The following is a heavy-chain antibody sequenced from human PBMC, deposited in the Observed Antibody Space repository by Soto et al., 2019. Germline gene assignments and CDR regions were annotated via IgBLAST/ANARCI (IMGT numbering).Heavy chain of an antibody. D-gene: IGHD3-10*01. V-gene: IGHV1-46*01. CDR3: ARDWEFGF. J-gene: IGHJ4*02. Sequence: QVQLVQSGAEVKKPGASVKVSCKASGYTFSSYYMHWVRQAPGQGLEWMGVINPSGDSTTYAQKFQGRVTMTKDTSTSTLYMELSSLRSEDTAMYFCARDWEFGFWGQGTLVTVSS. CDR1: GYTFSSYY. CDR2: INPSGDST.